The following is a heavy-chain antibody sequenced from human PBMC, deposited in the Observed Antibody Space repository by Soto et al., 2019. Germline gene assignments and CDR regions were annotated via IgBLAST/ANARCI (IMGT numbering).Heavy chain of an antibody. CDR3: ARDLDGLHDDTSGPFPRPG. V-gene: IGHV4-30-4*01. D-gene: IGHD3-22*01. CDR1: GGSISVYY. Sequence: SETLSLTCTISGGSISVYYWSWIRQAPGRGLEWIGYIHSSGSIYYNPSLKSRATMSIDTAGNQFSLKVSSVTVADTAVYYCARDLDGLHDDTSGPFPRPGWGQGTLVTVSS. CDR2: IHSSGSI. J-gene: IGHJ1*01.